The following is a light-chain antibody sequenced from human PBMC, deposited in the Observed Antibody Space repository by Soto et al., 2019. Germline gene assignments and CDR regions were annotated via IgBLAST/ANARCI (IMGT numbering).Light chain of an antibody. CDR3: QQYNSYWT. CDR2: DAS. CDR1: QSISSW. V-gene: IGKV1-5*01. J-gene: IGKJ1*01. Sequence: IQMTQSPSTLSASVGDRVTITCRASQSISSWLAWYQQKPGKAPKLLIYDASSLESGVPSRFSGSGSGTEFTLTISSLQPDDFATYYCQQYNSYWTFGQGTKVHIK.